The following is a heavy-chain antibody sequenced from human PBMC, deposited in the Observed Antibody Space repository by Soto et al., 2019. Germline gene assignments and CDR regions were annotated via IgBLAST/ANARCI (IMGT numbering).Heavy chain of an antibody. D-gene: IGHD5-18*01. CDR2: ISGSGDNT. Sequence: PGGSLRLSCAASGFSFDDYAMTWVRQATGKGLEWVSAISGSGDNTYYADSVKGRFTISRDNSRNTLYLQMNSLRAEDTAIYYCAKEWIANTGRVRTFDCWGQGTLVTVSS. V-gene: IGHV3-23*01. CDR3: AKEWIANTGRVRTFDC. J-gene: IGHJ4*02. CDR1: GFSFDDYA.